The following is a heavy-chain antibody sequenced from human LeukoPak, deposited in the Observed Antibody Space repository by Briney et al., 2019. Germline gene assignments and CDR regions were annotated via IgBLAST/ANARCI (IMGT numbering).Heavy chain of an antibody. J-gene: IGHJ4*02. CDR1: GFTFSAFW. D-gene: IGHD4-11*01. CDR2: IKVDGTEK. CDR3: ARGGRNIDS. V-gene: IGHV3-7*01. Sequence: PGGSLRLSCAASGFTFSAFWMSWVRQAPGKGLEWVANIKVDGTEKNYVDSVKGRLTISRDNAKNSLYLQMNSLRTEDTAVYYCARGGRNIDSWGQGTLATVSS.